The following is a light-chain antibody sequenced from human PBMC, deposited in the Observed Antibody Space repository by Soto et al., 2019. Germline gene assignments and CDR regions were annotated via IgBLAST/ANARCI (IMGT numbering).Light chain of an antibody. Sequence: DIQMTQSPSSLSASVGDRVTITCRASQPSSTFLNWYQLTPGKAQRLLIYGAFTLHRGVPSRFSGSGSGTDVTLTITSLQPEDSSSYYCQNSSTDTPYTFGRGTKLEI. CDR1: QPSSTF. CDR3: QNSSTDTPYT. V-gene: IGKV1-39*01. CDR2: GAF. J-gene: IGKJ2*01.